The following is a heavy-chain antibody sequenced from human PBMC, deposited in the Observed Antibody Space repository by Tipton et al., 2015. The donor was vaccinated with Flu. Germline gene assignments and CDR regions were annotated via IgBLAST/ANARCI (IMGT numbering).Heavy chain of an antibody. CDR2: IVRSGTTT. J-gene: IGHJ5*02. Sequence: SLRLSCTASGITFSSYAMSWVRQAPGKGLEWVSSIVRSGTTTYYADSVKGRFSISRDNAKNSLFLQMNSLRAEDTAVYYCARAIGTSGSSWGQGTLVTVSS. CDR3: ARAIGTSGSS. V-gene: IGHV3-23*01. CDR1: GITFSSYA. D-gene: IGHD3-10*01.